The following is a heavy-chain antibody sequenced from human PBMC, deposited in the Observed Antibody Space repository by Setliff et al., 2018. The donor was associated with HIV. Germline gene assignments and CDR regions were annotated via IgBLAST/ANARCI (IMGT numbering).Heavy chain of an antibody. V-gene: IGHV3-7*01. CDR1: GFIFSSYW. D-gene: IGHD5-18*01. CDR2: IKQGGSEK. J-gene: IGHJ4*02. CDR3: ARVADGYNSYFDP. Sequence: PGGSLRLSCTASGFIFSSYWMSWVRQAPGKGLEWVANIKQGGSEKYYVDSVKGRFTMSRDNAKNSLFLQMHSLRAEDTAVYYCARVADGYNSYFDPWGQGTLVTVSS.